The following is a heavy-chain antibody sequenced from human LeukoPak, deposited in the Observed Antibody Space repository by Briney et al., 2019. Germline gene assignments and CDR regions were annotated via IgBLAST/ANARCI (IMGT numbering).Heavy chain of an antibody. J-gene: IGHJ3*01. CDR2: IYYSGST. Sequence: SETLSLTCTVSGGSISSYYWSWIRQPPGKGLEWIGYIYYSGSTNYNPSLKSRVTISVDTSKNQFSLKLNSVTAADTAVYYCASHTGGNLDVFDLWGQGTMVTVSS. D-gene: IGHD4-23*01. V-gene: IGHV4-59*08. CDR1: GGSISSYY. CDR3: ASHTGGNLDVFDL.